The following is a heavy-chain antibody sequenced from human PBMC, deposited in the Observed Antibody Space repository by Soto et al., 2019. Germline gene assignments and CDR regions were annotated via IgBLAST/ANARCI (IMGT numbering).Heavy chain of an antibody. CDR3: AADGPWGSSGAPLYYYGMDV. Sequence: SVQVSCEASGFTFTSSAVQWVRQARGQRLEWIGWIVVGSGNTNYAQKFQERVTITRDMSTSTAYMELSSLRSEDTAVYYCAADGPWGSSGAPLYYYGMDVWGQANTVTV. D-gene: IGHD6-13*01. V-gene: IGHV1-58*01. CDR1: GFTFTSSA. CDR2: IVVGSGNT. J-gene: IGHJ6*02.